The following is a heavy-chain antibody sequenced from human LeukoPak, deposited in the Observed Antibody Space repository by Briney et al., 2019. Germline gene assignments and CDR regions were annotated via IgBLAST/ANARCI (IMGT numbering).Heavy chain of an antibody. J-gene: IGHJ1*01. D-gene: IGHD6-13*01. CDR3: ARGGSMEQQLAHRH. CDR1: GYTFTGYY. Sequence: ASVKVSCKAHGYTFTGYYMHWMRQAPGQGPEWMGWIKPNSGGTDYAQKFQGRITLTRDSSIDTAYMELDRLISDDTAIYYCARGGSMEQQLAHRHWGQGTLVTVSS. V-gene: IGHV1-2*02. CDR2: IKPNSGGT.